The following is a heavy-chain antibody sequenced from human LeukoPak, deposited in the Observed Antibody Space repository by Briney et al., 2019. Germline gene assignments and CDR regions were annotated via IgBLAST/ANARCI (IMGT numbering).Heavy chain of an antibody. CDR2: ISAYNGNT. CDR3: ARASWSDFWSGYYAAYYYYYMDV. Sequence: ASVKVSCKASGYTFTSYGISWVRQAPGQGLEWMGWISAYNGNTNYAQKLQGRDTMTTDTSTSTAYMELRSLRSGDTAVYYCARASWSDFWSGYYAAYYYYYMDVWGKGTTVTVSS. J-gene: IGHJ6*03. CDR1: GYTFTSYG. D-gene: IGHD3-3*01. V-gene: IGHV1-18*01.